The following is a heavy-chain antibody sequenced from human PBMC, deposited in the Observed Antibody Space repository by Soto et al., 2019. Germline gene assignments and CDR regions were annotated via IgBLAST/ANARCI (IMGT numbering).Heavy chain of an antibody. V-gene: IGHV1-46*03. J-gene: IGHJ4*02. CDR3: TRGLASGDY. D-gene: IGHD6-6*01. Sequence: QVQLVQPVAEGKKPGASVKFSCKSSGYIFTNFYIHWVRQAPGQGLAWIGIINPNGGSTNYAQNFQGSVTMTRDTSTSTVYMDLSSLRYEDTAVYYCTRGLASGDYWGQGTLITVSS. CDR2: INPNGGST. CDR1: GYIFTNFY.